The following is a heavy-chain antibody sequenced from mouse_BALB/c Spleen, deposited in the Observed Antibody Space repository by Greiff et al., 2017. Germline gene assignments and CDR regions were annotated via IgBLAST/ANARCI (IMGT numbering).Heavy chain of an antibody. J-gene: IGHJ1*01. Sequence: VQLQQSGTVLARPGASVKMSCKASGYSFTSYWMHWVKQRPGQGLEWIGAIYPGNSDTSYNQKFKSKATLTVDKSSSTAYMQLSSLTSEDSAVYYCTRRGNYYGSSSPWYFDVWGAGTTVTVSS. V-gene: IGHV1-5*01. CDR1: GYSFTSYW. CDR3: TRRGNYYGSSSPWYFDV. D-gene: IGHD1-1*01. CDR2: IYPGNSDT.